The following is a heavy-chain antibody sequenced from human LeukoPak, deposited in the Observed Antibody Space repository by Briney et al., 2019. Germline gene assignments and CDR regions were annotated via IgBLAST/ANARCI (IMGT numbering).Heavy chain of an antibody. V-gene: IGHV3-23*01. CDR1: GFSFSIYA. J-gene: IGHJ5*02. Sequence: GGSLRLSCAASGFSFSIYAMSWVRQAPGKGLEWVSTFFSDTGKTDYADSVKGRFTISRYTSKNTLYLQMNSLRAEDTAVYYCAKRGAGSGGLHHWGQGTLVTVSS. CDR2: FFSDTGKT. CDR3: AKRGAGSGGLHH. D-gene: IGHD6-19*01.